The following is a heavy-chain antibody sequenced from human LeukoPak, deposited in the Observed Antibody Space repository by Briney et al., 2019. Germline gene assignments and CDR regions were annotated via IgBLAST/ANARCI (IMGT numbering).Heavy chain of an antibody. Sequence: GGALRLSCAASGFTFSSYEMNWVRHAPGKGLEWVSYISSSGSTIYYADSVKGRFSISRDNAKNSLYLQMNSLRAEDTAVYYCARDLDIVVVPAAMEDWFDPWGQGTLVTVSS. J-gene: IGHJ5*02. D-gene: IGHD2-2*01. CDR2: ISSSGSTI. CDR1: GFTFSSYE. CDR3: ARDLDIVVVPAAMEDWFDP. V-gene: IGHV3-48*03.